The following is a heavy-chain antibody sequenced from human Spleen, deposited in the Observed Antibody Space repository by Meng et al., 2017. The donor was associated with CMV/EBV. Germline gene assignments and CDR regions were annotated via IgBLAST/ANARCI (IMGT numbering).Heavy chain of an antibody. CDR3: ARVLLRGSSSWFRAPRYYYGMDV. CDR1: GFTFSNYW. V-gene: IGHV3-7*01. Sequence: GGSLRLSCAAAGFTFSNYWMTWVRQAPGKGLEWVANIKLDGSEKYYVDSVKGRFTISRDNAKNSLYLQMNSLRAEDTAVYYCARVLLRGSSSWFRAPRYYYGMDVWGQGTTVTVSS. J-gene: IGHJ6*02. CDR2: IKLDGSEK. D-gene: IGHD6-13*01.